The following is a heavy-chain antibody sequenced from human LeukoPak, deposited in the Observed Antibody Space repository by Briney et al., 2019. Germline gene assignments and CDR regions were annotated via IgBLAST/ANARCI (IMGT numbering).Heavy chain of an antibody. Sequence: SETLSLTCNVSGGSISSDYWNWIRQPAGKGLEWIGRIYTSGSTNYNPSLKSRVTMSVDTSKNQFSLRLSSVTAADTAVYYCARGGFCISTSCQSWFDPWGQGTLVTVSS. D-gene: IGHD2-2*01. CDR1: GGSISSDY. J-gene: IGHJ5*02. V-gene: IGHV4-4*07. CDR3: ARGGFCISTSCQSWFDP. CDR2: IYTSGST.